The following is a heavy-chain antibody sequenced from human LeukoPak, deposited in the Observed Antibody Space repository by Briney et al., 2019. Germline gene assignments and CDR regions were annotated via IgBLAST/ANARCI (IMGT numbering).Heavy chain of an antibody. V-gene: IGHV1-2*02. CDR3: ARDPHSGYGY. CDR1: GYRFTSYW. CDR2: INPNSGGT. J-gene: IGHJ4*02. D-gene: IGHD5-12*01. Sequence: GESLKISCKGSGYRFTSYWIGWVRQAPGQGLEWMGWINPNSGGTNYAQKFQGRVTMTRDTSISTAYMELSRLRSDDTAVYYCARDPHSGYGYWGQGTLVTVSS.